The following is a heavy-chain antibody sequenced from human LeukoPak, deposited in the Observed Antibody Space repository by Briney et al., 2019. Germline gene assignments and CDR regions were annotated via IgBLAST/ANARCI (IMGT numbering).Heavy chain of an antibody. J-gene: IGHJ4*02. D-gene: IGHD6-19*01. CDR2: INAGNGNT. V-gene: IGHV1-3*03. CDR1: GYTFTSYA. CDR3: ARGPNLNYRSGWYTFDY. Sequence: ASVKVSCKASGYTFTSYAMHWVRQAPGQRLEWMGWINAGNGNTKYSQGFQGRVTITRDTSASTAYMELSSLRSEDMAVYYCARGPNLNYRSGWYTFDYWGQGTLVTVSS.